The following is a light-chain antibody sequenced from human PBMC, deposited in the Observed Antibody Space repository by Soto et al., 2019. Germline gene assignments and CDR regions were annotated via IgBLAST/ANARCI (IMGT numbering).Light chain of an antibody. CDR3: CSYTGSNTLVV. Sequence: QSALTQPPSASGSPGQSVTISCTGTSSDVGRYDYVSWYRQEPGKAPKLIIYEVSKRPSGVPDRFSGSKSGTTASLTVSGLQAEDEANYCCCSYTGSNTLVVFGGGTKLTVL. J-gene: IGLJ2*01. V-gene: IGLV2-8*01. CDR2: EVS. CDR1: SSDVGRYDY.